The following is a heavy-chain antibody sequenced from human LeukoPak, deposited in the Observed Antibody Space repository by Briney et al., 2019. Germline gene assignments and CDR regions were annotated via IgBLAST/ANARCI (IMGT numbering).Heavy chain of an antibody. CDR3: AGDHYYFRSSGYLSFLKRGDYFDY. J-gene: IGHJ4*02. CDR2: IRSSGNIT. V-gene: IGHV3-23*01. D-gene: IGHD3-22*01. Sequence: GGSLRLSCAVSGFTFSSYAMSWVRQAPGRGLEWVSAIRSSGNITYYADSVKGRFTISRDNSKNTLYLQMNSLRAEDTAVYYCAGDHYYFRSSGYLSFLKRGDYFDYWGQGTLVTVSS. CDR1: GFTFSSYA.